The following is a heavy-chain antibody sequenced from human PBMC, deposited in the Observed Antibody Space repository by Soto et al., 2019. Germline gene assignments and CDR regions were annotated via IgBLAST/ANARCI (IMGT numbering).Heavy chain of an antibody. CDR3: ARGRVYGDYSPFDY. V-gene: IGHV4-59*01. CDR2: IYYSGST. J-gene: IGHJ4*02. D-gene: IGHD4-17*01. Sequence: PSETLSLTCTVSGGSISSYYWSWIRQPPGKGLEWIGYIYYSGSTNYNPSLKSRVTISVDTSKNQFSLKLSSVTAADTAVYYCARGRVYGDYSPFDYLGQGTLVTGSS. CDR1: GGSISSYY.